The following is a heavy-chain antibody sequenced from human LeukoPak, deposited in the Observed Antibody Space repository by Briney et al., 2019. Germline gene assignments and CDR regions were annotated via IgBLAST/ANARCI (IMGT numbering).Heavy chain of an antibody. D-gene: IGHD6-13*01. J-gene: IGHJ4*02. CDR3: AKEWRYSSSWYQYYFDY. V-gene: IGHV3-23*01. CDR1: GFTFSSYA. Sequence: GGSLRLSCAASGFTFSSYATSWVRQAPGKGLERVSAISGSGDSTYYADSVKGRFTISRDNSKNTLYLQMNSLRAEDTAVYYCAKEWRYSSSWYQYYFDYWGQGTLVTVSS. CDR2: ISGSGDST.